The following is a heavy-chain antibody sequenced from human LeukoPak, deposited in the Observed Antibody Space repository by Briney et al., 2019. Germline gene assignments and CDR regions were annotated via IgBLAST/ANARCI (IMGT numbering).Heavy chain of an antibody. CDR2: INPSGGST. CDR1: GGTFSSYA. D-gene: IGHD2-2*01. J-gene: IGHJ5*02. CDR3: ARVGHRSSTSCCSGEFDP. V-gene: IGHV1-46*01. Sequence: ASVKVSCKASGGTFSSYAISWVRQAPGQGLEWMGIINPSGGSTSYAQKFQGRVTMTRDTSTSTVYMELSSLRSEDTAVYYCARVGHRSSTSCCSGEFDPWGQGTLVTVSS.